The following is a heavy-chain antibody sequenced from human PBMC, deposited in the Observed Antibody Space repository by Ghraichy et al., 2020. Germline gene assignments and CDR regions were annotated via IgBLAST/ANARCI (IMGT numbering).Heavy chain of an antibody. D-gene: IGHD1-26*01. V-gene: IGHV4-38-2*01. J-gene: IGHJ3*01. CDR2: IRHSGRT. CDR3: ARAHGSYRAADTFDF. Sequence: SETLSLTCVVSGYSIISAYYWGWIRQPPGKGLEWVGSIRHSGRTYYNPSLKSRVTISLDASNNLFSLKLTSVTAADLAVYYCARAHGSYRAADTFDFWGQGTVVTVSS. CDR1: GYSIISAYY.